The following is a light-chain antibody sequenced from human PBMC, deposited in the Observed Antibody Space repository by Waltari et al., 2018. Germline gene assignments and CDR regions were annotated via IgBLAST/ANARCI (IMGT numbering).Light chain of an antibody. J-gene: IGLJ1*01. CDR2: EVS. CDR3: SSYAGSFPYV. Sequence: QSALTQPPSASGSPGQSVTISCTGTGSDVGGYNYVSWYQQHPGKAPKLMIYEVSKRPSGVPDRFSGSKSGNTASLTVSGLQSEDEADYYCSSYAGSFPYVFGTGTKVTVL. CDR1: GSDVGGYNY. V-gene: IGLV2-8*01.